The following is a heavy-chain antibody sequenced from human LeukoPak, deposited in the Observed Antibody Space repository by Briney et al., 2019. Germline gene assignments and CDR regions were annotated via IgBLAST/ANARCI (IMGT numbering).Heavy chain of an antibody. J-gene: IGHJ6*03. V-gene: IGHV3-21*04. CDR3: ARYYDFWSGPYYYMDV. Sequence: PGGSLRLSCAASGFTFSSYSMNWVRQAPGKGLEWVASISGSSNYIYYADSVKGRFTISRDNAKNSLYLQMNSLRAEDTAVYYCARYYDFWSGPYYYMDVWGKGTTVTVSS. D-gene: IGHD3-3*01. CDR1: GFTFSSYS. CDR2: ISGSSNYI.